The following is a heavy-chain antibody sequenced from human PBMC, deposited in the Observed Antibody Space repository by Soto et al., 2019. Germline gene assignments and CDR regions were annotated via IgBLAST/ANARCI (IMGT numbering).Heavy chain of an antibody. D-gene: IGHD4-17*01. J-gene: IGHJ6*02. V-gene: IGHV3-48*03. Sequence: SGGSLRLSCAASGFTFSSYEMNWVRQAPGKGLEWVSYISSSGSTIYYADSVKGRFTISRDNAKNSLYLQMNSLRAEDTAVYYCASTGTYYYYGMDVWGQGTTVTVSS. CDR3: ASTGTYYYYGMDV. CDR2: ISSSGSTI. CDR1: GFTFSSYE.